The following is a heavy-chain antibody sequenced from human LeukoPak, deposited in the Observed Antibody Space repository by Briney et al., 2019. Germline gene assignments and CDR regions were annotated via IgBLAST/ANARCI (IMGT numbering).Heavy chain of an antibody. CDR3: ARQGYSSGWYPSYYYYYGMDV. V-gene: IGHV5-51*01. CDR2: IYPGDSDT. D-gene: IGHD6-19*01. CDR1: GYSFTSYW. Sequence: GESLKISCKGSGYSFTSYWIGWVRQMPGKGLEWMGNIYPGDSDTRYSPSFQGQVTISADKSISTAYLQWSSLKASDTAMYYCARQGYSSGWYPSYYYYYGMDVWGQGTTVTVSS. J-gene: IGHJ6*02.